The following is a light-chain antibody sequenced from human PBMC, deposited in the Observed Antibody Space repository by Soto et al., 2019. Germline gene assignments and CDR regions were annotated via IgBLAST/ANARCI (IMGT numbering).Light chain of an antibody. V-gene: IGKV4-1*01. J-gene: IGKJ1*01. CDR1: QSLLFTSNNKNY. Sequence: DIVMTQSPDSLALSLGERATINCKSSQSLLFTSNNKNYLAWYQQKQGQPPKLLIYWASTRESGVPDRFSGSGSGTDFTLTISSLQAEDVVVYYCHQYYSTLRWTFGQGTKVEIK. CDR2: WAS. CDR3: HQYYSTLRWT.